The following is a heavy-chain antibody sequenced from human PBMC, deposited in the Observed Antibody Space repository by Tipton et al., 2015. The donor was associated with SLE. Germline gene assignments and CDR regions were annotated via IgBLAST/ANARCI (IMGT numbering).Heavy chain of an antibody. CDR3: ATSWRGYCSSTSCYKGGFDY. V-gene: IGHV4-34*01. D-gene: IGHD2-2*02. CDR1: GGSISSYY. Sequence: TLSLTCTVSGGSISSYYWSWIRQPPGKGLEWIGEINHSGSTNYNPSLKSRVTISVDTSKNQFSLKLSSVTAADTAVYYCATSWRGYCSSTSCYKGGFDYWGQGTLVTVSS. CDR2: INHSGST. J-gene: IGHJ4*02.